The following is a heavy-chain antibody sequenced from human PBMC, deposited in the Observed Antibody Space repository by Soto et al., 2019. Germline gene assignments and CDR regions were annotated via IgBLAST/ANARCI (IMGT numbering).Heavy chain of an antibody. V-gene: IGHV3-64D*08. J-gene: IGHJ6*02. CDR3: VKDFRYCSSTSCLYYYGMDV. CDR2: ISSNGGST. D-gene: IGHD2-2*01. CDR1: GFTFSSYA. Sequence: GGSLRLSCSASGFTFSSYAMHWVRQAPGKGLEYVSAISSNGGSTYYADSVKGRFTISRDNSKNTLYLQMSSLRAEDTAVYYCVKDFRYCSSTSCLYYYGMDVWGQGTTVTVS.